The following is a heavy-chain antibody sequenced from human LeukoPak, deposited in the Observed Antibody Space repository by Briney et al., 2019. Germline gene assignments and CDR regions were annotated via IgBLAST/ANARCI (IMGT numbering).Heavy chain of an antibody. J-gene: IGHJ5*02. CDR2: IYHSGST. CDR1: GGSISSGGYS. D-gene: IGHD3-22*01. V-gene: IGHV4-30-2*01. CDR3: ARVGNRSCYYKSDLFDP. Sequence: SETLSLTCAVSGGSISSGGYSWSWIRQPPGKGLEWIGYIYHSGSTYYNPSLKSRVTISVDRSKNQFSLKLSSVTAADTAVYFCARVGNRSCYYKSDLFDPWGQGNLVTVSS.